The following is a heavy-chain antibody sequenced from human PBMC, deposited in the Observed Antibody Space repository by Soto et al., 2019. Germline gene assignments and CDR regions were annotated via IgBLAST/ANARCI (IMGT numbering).Heavy chain of an antibody. CDR2: VSKSDYT. D-gene: IGHD6-19*01. Sequence: EVTLLESGGGLVRPGGSLTLSCAVSGFTFTNYGINWVRQAPGKGLEWVSSVSKSDYTYYSESVKGRFTISRDNARNSVSPQMANLRAAVTAGYYCTREDSIIIPAVEDFWCQGTRVTVSS. V-gene: IGHV3-21*01. J-gene: IGHJ4*02. CDR1: GFTFTNYG. CDR3: TREDSIIIPAVEDF.